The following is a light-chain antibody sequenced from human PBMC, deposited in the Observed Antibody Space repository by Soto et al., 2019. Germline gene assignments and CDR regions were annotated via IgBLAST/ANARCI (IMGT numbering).Light chain of an antibody. J-gene: IGLJ2*01. CDR2: EGS. CDR1: SSDVGSYNL. V-gene: IGLV2-23*01. Sequence: QSALTQPASVSGSPGQSITISCTGTSSDVGSYNLVSWYQQHPGKAPKLMIYEGSKRPSGVSNRFSGSKSGNTASLTISGRQAEDEADYYCCSYAGSSPLFGGGTKVTVL. CDR3: CSYAGSSPL.